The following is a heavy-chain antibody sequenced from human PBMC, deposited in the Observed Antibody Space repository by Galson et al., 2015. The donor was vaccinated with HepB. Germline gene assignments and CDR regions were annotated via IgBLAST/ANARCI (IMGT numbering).Heavy chain of an antibody. CDR3: ARSYGDYALYPFDY. V-gene: IGHV3-48*02. D-gene: IGHD4-17*01. CDR2: ISSSSSPI. CDR1: GFTFSTYS. J-gene: IGHJ4*02. Sequence: LRLSCAASGFTFSTYSMHWVRQAPGKGLGWVSYISSSSSPIYYADSVKGRFTISRDNAKNSLYLQMNSLRDEDTAVYYCARSYGDYALYPFDYWGQGILVTVSS.